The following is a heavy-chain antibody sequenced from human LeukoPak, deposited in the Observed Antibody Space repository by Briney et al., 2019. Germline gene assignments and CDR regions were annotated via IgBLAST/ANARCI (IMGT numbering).Heavy chain of an antibody. J-gene: IGHJ5*02. CDR1: GGTFSSYA. CDR2: IIPIFGTA. Sequence: SVKVSCKASGGTFSSYAISWVRQAPGQGLEWMGGIIPIFGTANYAQKFQGRVTITADESTSTAYMGLSSLRSEDTAVYYCAREASSIAAPWGQGTLVTVSS. V-gene: IGHV1-69*13. CDR3: AREASSIAAP. D-gene: IGHD6-6*01.